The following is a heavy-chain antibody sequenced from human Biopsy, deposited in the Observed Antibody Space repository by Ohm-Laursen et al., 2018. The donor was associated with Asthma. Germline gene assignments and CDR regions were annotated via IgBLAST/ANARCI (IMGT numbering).Heavy chain of an antibody. CDR1: GGSFSNYY. D-gene: IGHD3-10*01. J-gene: IGHJ3*01. CDR3: ARSPYYYGLLGPTRGFGVYAV. CDR2: INHRGSN. Sequence: SQTLSLTCAVYGGSFSNYYWTWIRPPPGKGLEWIGEINHRGSNNYNPALKRRVTLSVDTSKNQFSVKLRPVTAADTAVYYCARSPYYYGLLGPTRGFGVYAVWGHGTLVTVSS. V-gene: IGHV4-34*01.